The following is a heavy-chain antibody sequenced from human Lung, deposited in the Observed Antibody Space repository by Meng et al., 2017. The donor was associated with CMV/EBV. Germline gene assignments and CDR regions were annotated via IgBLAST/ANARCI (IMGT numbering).Heavy chain of an antibody. CDR2: INPNSGGT. CDR3: AGRLYDFWSGYYYYGMDV. V-gene: IGHV1-2*02. Sequence: SXXVSXXASGYTFTGYYMHWVRQAPGQGLEWMGWINPNSGGTNYAQKFQGRVTMTRDTSISTAYMELSRLRSDDTAVDYCAGRLYDFWSGYYYYGMDVWXQGTXVTVAS. CDR1: GYTFTGYY. D-gene: IGHD3-3*01. J-gene: IGHJ6*02.